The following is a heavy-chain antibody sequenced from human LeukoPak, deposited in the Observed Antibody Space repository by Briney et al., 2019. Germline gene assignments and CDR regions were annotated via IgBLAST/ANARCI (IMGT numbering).Heavy chain of an antibody. V-gene: IGHV4-59*01. J-gene: IGHJ4*02. CDR3: ARESSGYQDY. CDR1: GGSISSYY. CDR2: IYYSEST. D-gene: IGHD5-12*01. Sequence: PSETLSLTCTVSGGSISSYYWSWIRQPPGKGLERIGYIYYSESTNYNPSLKSRVTISVDTSKNQFSLKLSSVTAADTAVYYCARESSGYQDYWGQGTLVTVSS.